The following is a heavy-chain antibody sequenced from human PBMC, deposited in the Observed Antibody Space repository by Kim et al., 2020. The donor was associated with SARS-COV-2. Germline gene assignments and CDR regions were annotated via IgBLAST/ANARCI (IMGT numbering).Heavy chain of an antibody. D-gene: IGHD2-2*01. CDR2: INHSGST. J-gene: IGHJ6*02. V-gene: IGHV4-34*01. CDR1: GGSFSGYY. Sequence: SETLSLTCAVYGGSFSGYYWSWIRQPPGKGLEWIGEINHSGSTNYNPSLKSRVTISVDTSKNQFSLKLSSVTAADTAVYYCARDDIVVGGNGMADWGQGT. CDR3: ARDDIVVGGNGMAD.